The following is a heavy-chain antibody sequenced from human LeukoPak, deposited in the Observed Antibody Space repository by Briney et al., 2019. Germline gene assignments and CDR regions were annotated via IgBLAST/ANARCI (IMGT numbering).Heavy chain of an antibody. Sequence: PGGSLRLSCAASGFTVSRHYMSWVRQAPGKGLEWVSVLFSGGTTFYTDSVKGRFTISRDNSKSTLYLHMNSLRAEDTAVYYCARDPEKSSGYSSFGYWGQGTLVTVSS. J-gene: IGHJ4*02. CDR2: LFSGGTT. CDR1: GFTVSRHY. V-gene: IGHV3-66*01. D-gene: IGHD6-19*01. CDR3: ARDPEKSSGYSSFGY.